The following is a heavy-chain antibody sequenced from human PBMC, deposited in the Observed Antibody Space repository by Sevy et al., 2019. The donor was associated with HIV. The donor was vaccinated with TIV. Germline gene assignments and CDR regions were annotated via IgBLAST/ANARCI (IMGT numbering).Heavy chain of an antibody. D-gene: IGHD6-19*01. CDR3: AREGGYTSAWSPGNY. CDR1: GFTFNTHA. J-gene: IGHJ4*02. Sequence: GGSLRLSCAASGFTFNTHAMHWVRQAPGKGLEWVALILYDGIIKYYADSVKGSLTISRDNSKNTLSLQMNSLRIEDTAVYYCAREGGYTSAWSPGNYWGQGTLVTVSS. V-gene: IGHV3-30*04. CDR2: ILYDGIIK.